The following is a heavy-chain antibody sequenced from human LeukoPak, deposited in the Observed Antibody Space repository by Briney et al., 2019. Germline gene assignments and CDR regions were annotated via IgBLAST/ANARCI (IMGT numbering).Heavy chain of an antibody. V-gene: IGHV4-39*01. J-gene: IGHJ4*01. CDR2: IYYSGST. D-gene: IGHD4-17*01. CDR3: ARHVSTVTTPLDY. Sequence: SETLSLTCTASGCSISSSSYYWGWIRQPPGKGLEWSGSIYYSGSTYYNPSLNSRVTISVDTSKNQFSLKLSSVTAADTAVYYCARHVSTVTTPLDYWGQGTLVTVSS. CDR1: GCSISSSSYY.